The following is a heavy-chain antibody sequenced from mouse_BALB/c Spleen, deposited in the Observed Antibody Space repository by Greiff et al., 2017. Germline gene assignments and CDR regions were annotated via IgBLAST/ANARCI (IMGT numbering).Heavy chain of an antibody. Sequence: EVKLVESGGGLVQPGGSLRLSCATSGFTFTDYYMSWVRQPPGKALEWLGFIRNKANGYTTEYSASVKGRFTISRDNSQSILYLQMNTLRAEDSATYYCARDTRRSYAMDYWGQGTSVTVSS. CDR1: GFTFTDYY. V-gene: IGHV7-3*02. J-gene: IGHJ4*01. CDR2: IRNKANGYTT. CDR3: ARDTRRSYAMDY. D-gene: IGHD2-12*01.